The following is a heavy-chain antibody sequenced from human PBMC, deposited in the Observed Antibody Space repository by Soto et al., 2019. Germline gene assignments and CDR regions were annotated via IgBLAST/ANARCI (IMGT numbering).Heavy chain of an antibody. D-gene: IGHD3-10*01. CDR1: GGTFSSYT. V-gene: IGHV1-69*02. CDR2: IIPVLRMS. Sequence: SVKVSCXASGGTFSSYTINWVRQAPGQGLEWMGRIIPVLRMSTYASKFQGRVSLIADTSTNTVYMDLSGLRSDDTAIYYCATSYGSGSRPFDNWGQGTLVTVSS. CDR3: ATSYGSGSRPFDN. J-gene: IGHJ5*02.